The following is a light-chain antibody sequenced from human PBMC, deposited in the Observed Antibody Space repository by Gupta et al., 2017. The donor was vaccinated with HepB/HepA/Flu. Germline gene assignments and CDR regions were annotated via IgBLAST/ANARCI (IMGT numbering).Light chain of an antibody. CDR1: QSIGTS. J-gene: IGKJ4*01. Sequence: EIVLTQSPDFQSVTPKEKVTITCRASQSIGTSLHWYQQNPDQSPKLLIKYASQSSSGVPSRLSGSGFGTDFTLTINILEAEDAAAYYCQLSSSLPITFGGGTKVEIK. CDR2: YAS. CDR3: QLSSSLPIT. V-gene: IGKV6D-21*02.